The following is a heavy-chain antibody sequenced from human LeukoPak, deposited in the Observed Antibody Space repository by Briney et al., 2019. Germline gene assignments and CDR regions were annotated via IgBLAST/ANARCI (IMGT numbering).Heavy chain of an antibody. CDR3: ARDQGLYYYDSSGYFVGDY. Sequence: PGGSLRLSCAASGFTFSSYSMNWVRQAPGKGLEWVSSISSSSSYIYYADSVKGRFTISRDNAKNSLYLQMNSLRAEDTAVYYCARDQGLYYYDSSGYFVGDYWGQGTLVTVSS. CDR2: ISSSSSYI. V-gene: IGHV3-21*01. D-gene: IGHD3-22*01. J-gene: IGHJ4*02. CDR1: GFTFSSYS.